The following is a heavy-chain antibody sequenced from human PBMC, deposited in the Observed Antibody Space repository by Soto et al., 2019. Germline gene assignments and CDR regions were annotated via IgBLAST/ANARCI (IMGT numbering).Heavy chain of an antibody. Sequence: EERLVQSGGGLVQPGGSLRLSCAASGFSVGGNYMSWVRQAPGKGLELVSLIYSGGNPFYADSMKGRFTLSRDNSNNMLYLHMYRLRAEDTAVYYCARGPNSDCWGQGTLVIVSS. V-gene: IGHV3-53*01. CDR3: ARGPNSDC. D-gene: IGHD2-21*01. CDR1: GFSVGGNY. CDR2: IYSGGNP. J-gene: IGHJ4*02.